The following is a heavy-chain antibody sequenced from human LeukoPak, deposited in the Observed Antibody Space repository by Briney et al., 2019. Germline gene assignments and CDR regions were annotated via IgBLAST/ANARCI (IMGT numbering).Heavy chain of an antibody. CDR3: AKRYYYDSSQIPN. J-gene: IGHJ4*02. Sequence: QSGGSLRLSCAASRFTFSSYAMSWVRQAPGKGLEWVSAISGSGGSTCYADSVKGRFTISRDNSKNTLYLQMNSLRAEDTAVYYCAKRYYYDSSQIPNWGQGTLVTVSS. CDR1: RFTFSSYA. D-gene: IGHD3-22*01. V-gene: IGHV3-23*01. CDR2: ISGSGGST.